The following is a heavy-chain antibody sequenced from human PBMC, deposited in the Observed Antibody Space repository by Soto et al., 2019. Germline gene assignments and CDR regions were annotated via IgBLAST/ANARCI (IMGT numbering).Heavy chain of an antibody. Sequence: QITLKESGPTLVKPTQTLTLTCTFSGFSLSTSGVGVGWIRQPPGKALEWLTLIYWDDDKRYSPSLKSRLTSTKDTSKSLSVLTMTNMAPVDTSTYYGAHRGGNYFDSWGQGTLVTVAS. D-gene: IGHD1-26*01. CDR2: IYWDDDK. V-gene: IGHV2-5*02. J-gene: IGHJ4*02. CDR3: AHRGGNYFDS. CDR1: GFSLSTSGVG.